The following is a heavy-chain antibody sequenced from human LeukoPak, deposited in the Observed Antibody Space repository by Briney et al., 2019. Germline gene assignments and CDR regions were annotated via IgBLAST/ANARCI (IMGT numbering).Heavy chain of an antibody. Sequence: PSETLSLTCTVSGGSISTSGYYWGWIRQPPGKGLEWIGIIYYSGTTHYNQSLKSRVTISVDTSKNQFSLTVNSVTAADTAVYYCARSLGYCTGATCYSFDSWGQGTLVTVSS. D-gene: IGHD2-8*02. V-gene: IGHV4-39*01. J-gene: IGHJ4*02. CDR3: ARSLGYCTGATCYSFDS. CDR2: IYYSGTT. CDR1: GGSISTSGYY.